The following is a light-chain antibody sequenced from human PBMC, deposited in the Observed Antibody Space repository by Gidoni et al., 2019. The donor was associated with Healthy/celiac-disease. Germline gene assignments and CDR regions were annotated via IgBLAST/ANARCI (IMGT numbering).Light chain of an antibody. V-gene: IGKV1-33*01. CDR3: QQYDNLLSIT. CDR2: DAS. CDR1: QEISNY. J-gene: IGKJ5*01. Sequence: DIKMTQSPSSLSASVGDRATITCQASQEISNYLNWYQQKPGKAHKLLINDASNLETGVPSRFSGSGSGTDFTITSSSLQPEYIATYYCQQYDNLLSITFGQGTRLEIK.